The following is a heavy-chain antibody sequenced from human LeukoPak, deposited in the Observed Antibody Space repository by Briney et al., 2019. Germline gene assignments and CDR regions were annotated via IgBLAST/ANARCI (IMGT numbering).Heavy chain of an antibody. D-gene: IGHD6-13*01. Sequence: PSETLSLTCTVAGGSIGSSSYYWGCIRQPPGRGLECIGSFYYSGSTYYNPSLKSRVTISVDTSKDQFSLKLSSVTAADTAVYYCARQDSLAAAGYDAFDIWGQGTMVTVSS. CDR3: ARQDSLAAAGYDAFDI. CDR2: FYYSGST. J-gene: IGHJ3*02. V-gene: IGHV4-39*01. CDR1: GGSIGSSSYY.